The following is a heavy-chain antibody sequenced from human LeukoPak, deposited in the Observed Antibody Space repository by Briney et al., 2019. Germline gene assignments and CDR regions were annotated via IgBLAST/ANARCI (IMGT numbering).Heavy chain of an antibody. V-gene: IGHV3-13*01. Sequence: GSLRLSCAASGFTFSSYDMHWVRQATGKGLEWVSAIGTAGDAYYPGSVKGRFTISRENAKNSLYLQMNSLRAGDTAVYYCARGNFWSGYRSKAFDYWGQGTLVTVSS. CDR1: GFTFSSYD. CDR2: IGTAGDA. J-gene: IGHJ4*02. D-gene: IGHD3-3*01. CDR3: ARGNFWSGYRSKAFDY.